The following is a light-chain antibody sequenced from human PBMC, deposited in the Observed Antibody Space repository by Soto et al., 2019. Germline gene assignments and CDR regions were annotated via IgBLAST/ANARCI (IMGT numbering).Light chain of an antibody. CDR2: DDD. CDR3: QVWDAPADHTDVV. J-gene: IGLJ2*01. Sequence: SYELTQSPSVSVAPGQTARITCAGANIVTKSVQWYQQKPGQAPVLVVYDDDDRPSGIPERFSGSNSGNTATLTISRVEAGDEADYYCQVWDAPADHTDVVFGGGTKLTVL. V-gene: IGLV3-21*02. CDR1: NIVTKS.